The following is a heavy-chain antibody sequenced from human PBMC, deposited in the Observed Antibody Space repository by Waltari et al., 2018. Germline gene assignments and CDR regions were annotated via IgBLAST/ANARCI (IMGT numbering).Heavy chain of an antibody. CDR1: GLTFGSYW. CDR2: IKQDGSET. D-gene: IGHD2-8*01. V-gene: IGHV3-7*05. CDR3: ASRYCTISRCYASSWNSFDY. J-gene: IGHJ4*02. Sequence: EVQLVESGGGLVQPGGSLRLSCAASGLTFGSYWMTWVRQAPGKGLEWVANIKQDGSETYYVDSVKGRFTVSRDNADNSLYLQMNSLRAEDTAMYYCASRYCTISRCYASSWNSFDYWGQGTLVTVSS.